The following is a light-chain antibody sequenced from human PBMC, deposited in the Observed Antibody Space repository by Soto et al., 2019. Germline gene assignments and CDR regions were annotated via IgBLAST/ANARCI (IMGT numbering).Light chain of an antibody. J-gene: IGLJ1*01. CDR1: SSDVGAYDY. Sequence: QSALTQPASVSGSPGQSSTISCTGTSSDVGAYDYVSWYQQHPDKAPKLMIYEVSNRPSGLSNRFSGSKSVNTTTLTVSGLQAEDEADYYCSSYTSSSTRVFGTGTKLTVL. CDR3: SSYTSSSTRV. CDR2: EVS. V-gene: IGLV2-14*03.